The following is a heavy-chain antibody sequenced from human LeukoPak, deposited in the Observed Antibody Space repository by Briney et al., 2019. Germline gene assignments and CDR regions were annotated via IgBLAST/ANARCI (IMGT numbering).Heavy chain of an antibody. Sequence: SVKVSCKASGGTFSSYTISWVRQAPGQGLEWMGRIIPILGIANYAQKFQGRVTITADKSTSTAYVELSSLRSEDTAVYYCARATTVTVVGGDYWGQGTLVTVSS. D-gene: IGHD4-11*01. CDR3: ARATTVTVVGGDY. V-gene: IGHV1-69*02. J-gene: IGHJ4*02. CDR1: GGTFSSYT. CDR2: IIPILGIA.